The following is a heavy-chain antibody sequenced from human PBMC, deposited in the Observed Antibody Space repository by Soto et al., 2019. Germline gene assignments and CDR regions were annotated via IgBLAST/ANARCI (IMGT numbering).Heavy chain of an antibody. J-gene: IGHJ6*02. V-gene: IGHV1-69*13. CDR2: IIPIFGPA. CDR3: ATGSFTSTGGRIGYHYNAIYV. Sequence: SVKVSCKSSGGTFSSHSINWVRQAPGQGLEWMGGIIPIFGPANFAKKFQGRVTITADESTTTAYMELSTLTSEDTAVYYCATGSFTSTGGRIGYHYNAIYVWGQGTTVTVSS. D-gene: IGHD1-1*01. CDR1: GGTFSSHS.